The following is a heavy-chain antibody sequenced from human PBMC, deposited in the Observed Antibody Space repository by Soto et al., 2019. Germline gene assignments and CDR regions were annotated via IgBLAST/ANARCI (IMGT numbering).Heavy chain of an antibody. CDR3: ARVEEIARYDFWSGYYNLRETYYYYYYMDV. Sequence: GGSLRLSCAASGFTFSSYSMNWVRQAPGKGLEWVSSISSSSSYIYYADSVKGRFTISRDNAKNSLYLQMNSLRAEDTAVYYCARVEEIARYDFWSGYYNLRETYYYYYYMDVWGKGTTVTVSS. J-gene: IGHJ6*03. V-gene: IGHV3-21*01. CDR1: GFTFSSYS. D-gene: IGHD3-3*01. CDR2: ISSSSSYI.